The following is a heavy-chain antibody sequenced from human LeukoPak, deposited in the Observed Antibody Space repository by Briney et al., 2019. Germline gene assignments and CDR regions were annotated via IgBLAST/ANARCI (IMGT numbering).Heavy chain of an antibody. V-gene: IGHV4-39*01. J-gene: IGHJ4*02. CDR2: IYYGGNT. CDR1: DASISSTNYY. CDR3: ARRYRYNYGKIDY. D-gene: IGHD5-18*01. Sequence: PSETLSLTCNVSDASISSTNYYWVWIRQPPGKGLEWIGNIYYGGNTYYNPSLKSRVTISVDTSKNQFSLKLSSVTAADTAVYHCARRYRYNYGKIDYWGQGILVTVSS.